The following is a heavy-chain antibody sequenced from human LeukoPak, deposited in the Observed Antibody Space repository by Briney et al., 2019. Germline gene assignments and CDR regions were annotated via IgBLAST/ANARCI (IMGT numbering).Heavy chain of an antibody. V-gene: IGHV4-59*08. D-gene: IGHD6-19*01. CDR3: ARGLGILAVAGRNYFDY. CDR2: IYYSGST. CDR1: GGSISSYY. Sequence: SETLSLTCTVSGGSISSYYWSWIRQPPGKGLEWIGYIYYSGSTNYNPSLKSRVTISVDTSKNQFSLKLSSVTAADTAVYYCARGLGILAVAGRNYFDYWGQGTLVTVSS. J-gene: IGHJ4*02.